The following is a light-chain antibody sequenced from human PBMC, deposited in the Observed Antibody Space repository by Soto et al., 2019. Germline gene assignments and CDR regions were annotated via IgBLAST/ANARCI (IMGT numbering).Light chain of an antibody. V-gene: IGLV2-14*02. J-gene: IGLJ1*01. Sequence: SAPTQPASVSGSPGQSITISCTGTDSDVGSYNLVSWYHQHPRKAPKLVIYKGSERPSGDSNRFSGSKSGNTASLTISGLQAEDEADYYCSSYTSSSTLYVFGTGTKVTVL. CDR2: KGS. CDR3: SSYTSSSTLYV. CDR1: DSDVGSYNL.